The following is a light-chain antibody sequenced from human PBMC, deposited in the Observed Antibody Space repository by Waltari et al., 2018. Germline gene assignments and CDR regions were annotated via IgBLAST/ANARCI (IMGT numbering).Light chain of an antibody. Sequence: LVLTQSPGTFSLSPGERATLSCRASQSVSRSLAWYQQKPGQAPKLLIYGASTRATGIPDRFSGSGSGTDFSLTISSLEPEDFAIYFCQHYVRLPATFGQGTKVEIK. J-gene: IGKJ1*01. CDR2: GAS. CDR3: QHYVRLPAT. V-gene: IGKV3-20*01. CDR1: QSVSRS.